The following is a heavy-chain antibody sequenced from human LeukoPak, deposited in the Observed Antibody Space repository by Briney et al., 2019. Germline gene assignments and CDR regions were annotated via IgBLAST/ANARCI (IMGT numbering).Heavy chain of an antibody. V-gene: IGHV3-30*04. CDR1: GFTFSSYA. D-gene: IGHD3-10*01. J-gene: IGHJ4*02. CDR3: ARPPLRLWFGDDYFDY. Sequence: GGSLRLSCAASGFTFSSYAMHWVRQAPGKGLEWVAVISYDGSNKYYADSVKGRFTISRDNSKNTLYLQMNSLRAEDTAVYYCARPPLRLWFGDDYFDYWGQGTLVTVSS. CDR2: ISYDGSNK.